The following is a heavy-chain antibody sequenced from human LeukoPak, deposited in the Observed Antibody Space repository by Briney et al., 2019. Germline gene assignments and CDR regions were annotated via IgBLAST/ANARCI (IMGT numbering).Heavy chain of an antibody. V-gene: IGHV4-61*02. CDR3: ARALPDWFDP. Sequence: SQTLSLTCTVSGGSISSGSYYWSWIRQPAGKGLEWIGRIYTSGSTNYNPSLKSRVTISVDTSKNRFSLKLSSVTAADTAVYYCARALPDWFDPWGQGTLVTVSS. CDR2: IYTSGST. J-gene: IGHJ5*02. CDR1: GGSISSGSYY.